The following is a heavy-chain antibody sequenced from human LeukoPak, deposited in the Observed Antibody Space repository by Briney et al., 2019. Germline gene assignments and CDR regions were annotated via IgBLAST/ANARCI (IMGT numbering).Heavy chain of an antibody. D-gene: IGHD3-10*01. J-gene: IGHJ4*02. CDR1: GYSFTSYD. Sequence: ASVKVSCKASGYSFTSYDISWVRQATGQGLEWMGWMNPNRGNTGYAQKFQGRVTWTRNTSISTAYMELSSLRSEDSAVYYCARGSIAAIVRGEGFDYWGQGTQATVSS. CDR3: ARGSIAAIVRGEGFDY. CDR2: MNPNRGNT. V-gene: IGHV1-8*01.